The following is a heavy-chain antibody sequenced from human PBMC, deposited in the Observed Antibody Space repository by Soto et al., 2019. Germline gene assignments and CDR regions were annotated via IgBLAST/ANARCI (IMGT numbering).Heavy chain of an antibody. J-gene: IGHJ5*02. CDR3: ERGPQCLRSDNRFDP. V-gene: IGHV4-59*02. D-gene: IGHD5-12*01. CDR2: IHNSGAS. Sequence: QVQLQETGPGLVKPSETLSLTCTVSGASVSGYYWSWIRQTPGKGLEWIGNIHNSGASKYNPSLKSRVTISLETSKNEFSLKIGPVTTADTAVYYCERGPQCLRSDNRFDPWGQGNLVTVSS. CDR1: GASVSGYY.